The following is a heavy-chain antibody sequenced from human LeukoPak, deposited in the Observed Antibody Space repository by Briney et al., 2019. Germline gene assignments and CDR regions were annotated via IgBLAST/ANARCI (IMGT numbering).Heavy chain of an antibody. D-gene: IGHD3-16*01. CDR3: AREGGVTNWFDP. CDR1: GYTFTSYA. V-gene: IGHV1-2*02. J-gene: IGHJ5*02. Sequence: AASVKVSCKASGYTFTSYAMHWVRQAPGQRLEWMGWINPNSGGTNYAQKFQGRVTMTRDTSISTAYMELSRLRSDDTAVYYCAREGGVTNWFDPWGQGTLVTVSS. CDR2: INPNSGGT.